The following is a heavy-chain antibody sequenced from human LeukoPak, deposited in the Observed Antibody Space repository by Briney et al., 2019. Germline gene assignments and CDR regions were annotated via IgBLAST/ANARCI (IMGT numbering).Heavy chain of an antibody. V-gene: IGHV1-18*01. Sequence: PGESLEISCKASGYTFTSYGISWVRQAPGQGLEWMGWISAYNGNTNYAQKLQGRVTMTTDTSTSTAYMELRSLRSDDTAVYYCARVEVTQWELLPPMAFDIWGQGTMVTVSS. J-gene: IGHJ3*02. CDR3: ARVEVTQWELLPPMAFDI. CDR1: GYTFTSYG. D-gene: IGHD1-26*01. CDR2: ISAYNGNT.